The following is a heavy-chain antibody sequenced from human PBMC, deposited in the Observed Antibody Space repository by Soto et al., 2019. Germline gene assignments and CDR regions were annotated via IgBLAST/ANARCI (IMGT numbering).Heavy chain of an antibody. CDR1: GFTFSSYG. CDR3: AKDHYYYYYGMDV. Sequence: GGSLRLSCAASGFTFSSYGMHWVRQAPGKGLEWVAVISYDGGNKYYADSVKGRFTISRDNSKNTLYLQMNSLRAEDTAVYYCAKDHYYYYYGMDVWGQGTTVTVSS. CDR2: ISYDGGNK. J-gene: IGHJ6*02. V-gene: IGHV3-30*18.